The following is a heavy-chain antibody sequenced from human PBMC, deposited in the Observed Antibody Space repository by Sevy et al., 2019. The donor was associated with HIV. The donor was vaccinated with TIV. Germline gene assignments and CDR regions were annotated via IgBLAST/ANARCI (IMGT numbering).Heavy chain of an antibody. D-gene: IGHD5-18*01. CDR3: VREGVGGYSYSLDC. J-gene: IGHJ4*02. CDR1: GFTFSSYW. V-gene: IGHV3-7*01. Sequence: GGSLRLSCAASGFTFSSYWMSWVRQAPGKGLEWVATMKEDGSERNNVDSVKGRLTISRDNAKNSLYLQMNSLRAEDTAVYYCVREGVGGYSYSLDCWGQGTLVTVSS. CDR2: MKEDGSER.